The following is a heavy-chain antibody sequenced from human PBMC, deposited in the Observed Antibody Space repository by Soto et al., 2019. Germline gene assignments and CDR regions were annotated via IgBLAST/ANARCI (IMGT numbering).Heavy chain of an antibody. CDR3: AKDLDGSGSYYTPDY. D-gene: IGHD3-10*01. V-gene: IGHV3-23*01. CDR2: ISGSGGST. Sequence: EVQLLESGGGLVQPGGSLRLSCAASGFTFSSYAMSWVRQAPGKGLEWVSAISGSGGSTYYTDSVKGRFTISRDNSKNTLYLQMNSLRAEYTAVYYCAKDLDGSGSYYTPDYWGQGTLVTVSS. J-gene: IGHJ4*02. CDR1: GFTFSSYA.